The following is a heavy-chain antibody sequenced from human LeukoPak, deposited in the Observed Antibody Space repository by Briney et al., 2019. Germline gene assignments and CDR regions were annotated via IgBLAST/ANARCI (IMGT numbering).Heavy chain of an antibody. CDR1: GGSISSYY. V-gene: IGHV4-59*08. CDR3: ASGGGGGDYDY. D-gene: IGHD4-17*01. CDR2: IYYSGST. Sequence: PSETLSLTCTVSGGSISSYYWSWIRQPPGKGLEWIGYIYYSGSTNYNPPLKSRVTISVDTSKNQFSLKLSSVTAADTAVYYCASGGGGGDYDYWGQGTLVTVSS. J-gene: IGHJ4*02.